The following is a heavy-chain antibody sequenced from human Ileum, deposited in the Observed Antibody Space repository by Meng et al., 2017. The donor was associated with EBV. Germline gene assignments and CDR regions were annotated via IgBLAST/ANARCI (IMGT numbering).Heavy chain of an antibody. Sequence: QRQLQELGPGLVKPSETLSLTCSVSGGSFSSRKYYWGWIRQPPGKALEWIASTYYSGTTYYNPSLQSRVSISVDKSKNQVSLNMTSMTAADTAVYYCASRELAPFDYWGQGTLVTVSS. V-gene: IGHV4-39*07. CDR3: ASRELAPFDY. CDR1: GGSFSSRKYY. J-gene: IGHJ4*02. CDR2: TYYSGTT. D-gene: IGHD1-26*01.